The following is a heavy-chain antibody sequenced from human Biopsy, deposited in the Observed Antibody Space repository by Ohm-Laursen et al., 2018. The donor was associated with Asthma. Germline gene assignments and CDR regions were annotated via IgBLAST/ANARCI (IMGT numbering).Heavy chain of an antibody. V-gene: IGHV4-31*03. D-gene: IGHD3-22*01. CDR3: ARAQDYYDSRGYYRSFDY. CDR1: YCSITRGGYY. CDR2: IYYWGST. J-gene: IGHJ4*02. Sequence: SDTLSLTCTVSYCSITRGGYYWTSIRQHPGKGLERIGFIYYWGSTYYIPSLKSRVSISIDKSMNQLSLKLSSVTAADTAVYYCARAQDYYDSRGYYRSFDYWGQGTLVTVSS.